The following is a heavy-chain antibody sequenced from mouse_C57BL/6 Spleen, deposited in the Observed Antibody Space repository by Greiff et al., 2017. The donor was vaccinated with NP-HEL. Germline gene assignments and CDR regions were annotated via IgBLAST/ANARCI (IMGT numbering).Heavy chain of an antibody. CDR3: ARGDYYYGSSPYYFDY. J-gene: IGHJ2*01. CDR2: IYPGDGDT. CDR1: GYAFSSSW. V-gene: IGHV1-82*01. Sequence: QVQLKQSGPELVKPGASVKISCKASGYAFSSSWMNWVKQRPGKGLEWIGRIYPGDGDTNYNGKFKGKATLTADKSSSTAYMQLSSLTSEDSAVYFCARGDYYYGSSPYYFDYWGQGTTLTVSS. D-gene: IGHD1-1*01.